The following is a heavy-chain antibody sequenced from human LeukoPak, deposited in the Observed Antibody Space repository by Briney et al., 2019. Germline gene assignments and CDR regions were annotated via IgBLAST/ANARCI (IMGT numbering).Heavy chain of an antibody. Sequence: GGSLRLSCAASGFTFSSYGMHWVRQAPGKGLEWVAVISYDGSNKYYADSVKGRFTISRDNSKNTLYLQMNSLRAEDTAVYYCAKDRLTVTSPKGYWGQGTLVTVSS. D-gene: IGHD4-17*01. CDR3: AKDRLTVTSPKGY. CDR2: ISYDGSNK. V-gene: IGHV3-30*18. CDR1: GFTFSSYG. J-gene: IGHJ4*02.